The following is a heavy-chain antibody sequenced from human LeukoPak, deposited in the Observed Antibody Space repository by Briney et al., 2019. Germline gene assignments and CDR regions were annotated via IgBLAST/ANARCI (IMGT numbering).Heavy chain of an antibody. J-gene: IGHJ4*02. CDR1: GGSISSYY. CDR3: ARGQQLVNYFDY. CDR2: IYYSGST. Sequence: SETLSLTCTVSGGSISSYYWSWIRQPPGKGLEWIGYIYYSGSTNYNPSLESRVTISVDTSKNQFSLKLSSVTAADTAVYYCARGQQLVNYFDYWGQGTLVTVSS. D-gene: IGHD6-13*01. V-gene: IGHV4-59*08.